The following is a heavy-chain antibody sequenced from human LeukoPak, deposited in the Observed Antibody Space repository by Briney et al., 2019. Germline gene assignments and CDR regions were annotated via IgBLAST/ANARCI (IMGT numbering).Heavy chain of an antibody. J-gene: IGHJ4*02. CDR1: GYSISRGYY. CDR3: ARHPFDRVFFDY. D-gene: IGHD3-10*01. CDR2: IYHSGST. V-gene: IGHV4-38-2*01. Sequence: PSETPSLTCAVSGYSISRGYYWGWIRQAPRKGLEWIGSIYHSGSTKYNPSLKSRLIISVDTSKIQFSLKLSSVTAADTAVYFCARHPFDRVFFDYWGQGTLVTVSS.